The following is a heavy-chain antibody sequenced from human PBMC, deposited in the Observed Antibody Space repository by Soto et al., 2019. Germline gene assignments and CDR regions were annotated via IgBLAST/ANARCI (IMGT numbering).Heavy chain of an antibody. CDR1: GFTFDDYA. CDR3: AKDRLPLGYYYYGMDV. D-gene: IGHD4-17*01. Sequence: GGSLRLSCAASGFTFDDYAMHWVRQGPGKGLEWVSGISWNSGSIGYADSVKGRFTISRDNAKNSLYLQMNSLRAEDTALYYCAKDRLPLGYYYYGMDVWGQGTTVTVSS. J-gene: IGHJ6*02. CDR2: ISWNSGSI. V-gene: IGHV3-9*01.